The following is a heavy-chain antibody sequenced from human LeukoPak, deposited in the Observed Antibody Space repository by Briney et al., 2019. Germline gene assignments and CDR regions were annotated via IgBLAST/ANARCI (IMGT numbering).Heavy chain of an antibody. D-gene: IGHD3-9*01. CDR2: ISGSGGST. Sequence: GGSLRLSCVASGVTLSSYAMSWARQAPGKGLEWVSAISGSGGSTYYADSVKGRFTISRDNSKNTLYLQMNSLRAEDTAVYYCAKSAPVLRYFDSPNPRWGQGTLVTVSS. V-gene: IGHV3-23*01. CDR3: AKSAPVLRYFDSPNPR. CDR1: GVTLSSYA. J-gene: IGHJ4*02.